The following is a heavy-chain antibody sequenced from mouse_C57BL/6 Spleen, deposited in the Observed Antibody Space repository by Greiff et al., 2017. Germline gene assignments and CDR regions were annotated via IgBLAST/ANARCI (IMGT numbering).Heavy chain of an antibody. V-gene: IGHV5-17*01. J-gene: IGHJ3*01. Sequence: VQLKESGGGLVKPGGSLKLSCAASGFTFSDYGMHWVRQAPEKGLEWVAYISSGRSTIYYADTVKGRFTISRDNAKNTLFLQMTSLRSEDTAMYYCARTVVATPAWFACWGQGTLVTVSA. D-gene: IGHD1-1*01. CDR2: ISSGRSTI. CDR1: GFTFSDYG. CDR3: ARTVVATPAWFAC.